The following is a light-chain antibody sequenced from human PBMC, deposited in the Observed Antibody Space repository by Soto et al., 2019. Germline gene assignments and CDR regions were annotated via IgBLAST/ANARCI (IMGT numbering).Light chain of an antibody. Sequence: QSGLTQPASVSGTPGQSITISCTGTSSDIGGYNYVSWYRQHPGKVPKLMIFEVSNRPSGVSYRFSGSKSGNTASLTISGLQAEDEADYYCSSYTGSSTLYVFGTGTKVTVL. CDR1: SSDIGGYNY. J-gene: IGLJ1*01. CDR3: SSYTGSSTLYV. V-gene: IGLV2-14*01. CDR2: EVS.